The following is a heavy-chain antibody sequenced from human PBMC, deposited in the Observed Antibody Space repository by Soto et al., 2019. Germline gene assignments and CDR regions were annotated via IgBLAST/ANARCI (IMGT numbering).Heavy chain of an antibody. CDR2: ISAYNGNT. CDR1: GYTFTSYG. Sequence: ASVKVSCKASGYTFTSYGISWVRQAPGQGLEWMGWISAYNGNTNYAQKLQGRVTMTTDTSTSTAYMELRSLRSDDTAVYDCARVGMAGTITYYYGMDVWGQGTTGTVSS. D-gene: IGHD6-19*01. J-gene: IGHJ6*02. CDR3: ARVGMAGTITYYYGMDV. V-gene: IGHV1-18*01.